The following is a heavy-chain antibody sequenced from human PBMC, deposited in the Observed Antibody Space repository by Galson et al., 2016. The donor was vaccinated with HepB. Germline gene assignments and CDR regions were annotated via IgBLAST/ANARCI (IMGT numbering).Heavy chain of an antibody. D-gene: IGHD2/OR15-2a*01. CDR2: DSMAGRRK. V-gene: IGHV3-30*03. J-gene: IGHJ4*02. Sequence: SLRLSCAASGFTFSNYGMHWVRQAPGKGLEWVAADSMAGRRKFYEDSVKGRFTISRDNSNSMLFLQMRSLRAYYTAVYYCARRHEYCPPVGCSVDYWGQGTLVSVSS. CDR1: GFTFSNYG. CDR3: ARRHEYCPPVGCSVDY.